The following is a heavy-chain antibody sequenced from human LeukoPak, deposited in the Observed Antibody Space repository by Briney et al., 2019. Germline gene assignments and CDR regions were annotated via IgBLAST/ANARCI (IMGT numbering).Heavy chain of an antibody. Sequence: SETLSLTCTVSGGSVSSGSYYWSWIRPPPGKGLEWIGNIYYTGSTNYNPSLKSRVTMSVDTSMNQFSLKLSSVTAADTAVYHCAREPIGLYYFDYWGQGTLVTVSS. CDR1: GGSVSSGSYY. D-gene: IGHD2-15*01. J-gene: IGHJ4*02. CDR3: AREPIGLYYFDY. CDR2: IYYTGST. V-gene: IGHV4-61*01.